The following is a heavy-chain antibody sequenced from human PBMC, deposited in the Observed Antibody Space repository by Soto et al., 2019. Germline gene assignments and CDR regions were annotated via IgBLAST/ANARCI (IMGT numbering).Heavy chain of an antibody. CDR2: INPSGGST. D-gene: IGHD3-16*02. V-gene: IGHV1-46*01. Sequence: QVQLVQSGAEVKKPGASVKVSCKASGYTFTSYYMHWVRQAPGQGLEWMGIINPSGGSTSYAQKFQGRVTMTRETSTSTVYKELSSLRSGDTAVYYCARDIGRLRLGELSSYWGQGTLVTVSS. J-gene: IGHJ4*02. CDR3: ARDIGRLRLGELSSY. CDR1: GYTFTSYY.